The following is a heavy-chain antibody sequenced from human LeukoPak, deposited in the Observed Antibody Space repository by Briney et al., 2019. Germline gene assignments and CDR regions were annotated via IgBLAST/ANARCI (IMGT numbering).Heavy chain of an antibody. V-gene: IGHV3-48*03. CDR1: GFTFSSYE. Sequence: GGSLRLSCAASGFTFSSYEMNWVRQAPGRGLEWVPYISSSGSTIYYANSVKGRFTISRDNAKNSLYLQMNSLRAEDTAVYYCAELGITMIGGVWGKGTTVTISS. CDR3: AELGITMIGGV. CDR2: ISSSGSTI. D-gene: IGHD3-10*02. J-gene: IGHJ6*04.